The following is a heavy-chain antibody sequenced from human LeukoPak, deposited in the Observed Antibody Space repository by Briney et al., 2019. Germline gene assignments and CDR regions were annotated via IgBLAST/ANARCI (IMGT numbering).Heavy chain of an antibody. J-gene: IGHJ3*02. Sequence: PGGSLRLSCAASGFTFSSYVMSWVRQPPGKGLEWVSAISGSGGSTYYADSVKGRFTISRDNSKNTLYLQMNSLRAEDTAVYYCAKHDYGSGSYYGSIDRCGQGRMVTVS. CDR2: ISGSGGST. V-gene: IGHV3-23*01. D-gene: IGHD3-10*01. CDR1: GFTFSSYV. CDR3: AKHDYGSGSYYGSIDR.